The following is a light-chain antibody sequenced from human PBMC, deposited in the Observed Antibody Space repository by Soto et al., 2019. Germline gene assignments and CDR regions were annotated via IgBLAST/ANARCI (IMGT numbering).Light chain of an antibody. CDR2: DAS. V-gene: IGKV1-5*01. Sequence: DIQMTQSPSTLSASVGDRVTITCRASQSLNNYLAWYQQKPGKAPKLLIYDASTLERGVPSRFSGTASGKEFTLTISSLQPDDFATYYCQQYYRSSITFGKGTRLEIK. CDR3: QQYYRSSIT. CDR1: QSLNNY. J-gene: IGKJ5*01.